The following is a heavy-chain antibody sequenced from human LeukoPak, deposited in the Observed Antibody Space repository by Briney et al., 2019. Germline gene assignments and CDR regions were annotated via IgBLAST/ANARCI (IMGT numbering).Heavy chain of an antibody. Sequence: GGSLRLSCAASGFTFSNYWMAWVRQAPGKGLEWVAKIKEDGREKNYVDSVKGRFTISRDNAKNSLFLQMSSLRAEDTAVYYCGRGSRSRPAADWGQGTLVTVSS. D-gene: IGHD6-13*01. V-gene: IGHV3-7*01. CDR3: GRGSRSRPAAD. J-gene: IGHJ4*02. CDR1: GFTFSNYW. CDR2: IKEDGREK.